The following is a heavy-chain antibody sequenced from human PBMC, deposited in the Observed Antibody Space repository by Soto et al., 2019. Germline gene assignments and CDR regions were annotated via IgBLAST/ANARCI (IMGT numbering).Heavy chain of an antibody. V-gene: IGHV4-4*07. CDR2: SYTSGST. CDR3: ARDSGVWFGEDYGMDV. D-gene: IGHD3-10*01. Sequence: SETLSLTCTVSGGSISSYYWGWIRQPARKGLEWIGRSYTSGSTNYNPSPKSRVTMSVDTSKNQFPLKLSSVTAADTAVYYCARDSGVWFGEDYGMDVWGQGTTVTVSS. CDR1: GGSISSYY. J-gene: IGHJ6*02.